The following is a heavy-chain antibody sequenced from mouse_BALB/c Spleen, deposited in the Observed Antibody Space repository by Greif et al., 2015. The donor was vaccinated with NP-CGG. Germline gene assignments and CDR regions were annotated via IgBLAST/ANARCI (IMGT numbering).Heavy chain of an antibody. CDR2: IDPETGGT. Sequence: LVESGAELVRPGASVTLSCKASGYTFTDYEMHWVKQTPVHGLEWIGAIDPETGGTAYNQKFKGKATLTADKSSSTAYMELRSLTSEDSAVYYCTRERGSAWFAYWGQGTLVTVSA. CDR3: TRERGSAWFAY. J-gene: IGHJ3*01. CDR1: GYTFTDYE. V-gene: IGHV1-15*01.